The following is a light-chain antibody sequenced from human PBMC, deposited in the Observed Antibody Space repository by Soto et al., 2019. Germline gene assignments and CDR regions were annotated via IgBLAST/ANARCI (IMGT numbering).Light chain of an antibody. CDR1: QSVDSK. CDR3: QHYSTWLWT. V-gene: IGKV3-15*01. J-gene: IGKJ1*01. CDR2: GAA. Sequence: EIAMTQSPATLPVSPGERATLSCRASQSVDSKLAWYQQKPGQGPRLLIYGAANRATGIPARFSGSGSGTEFTLTISSLQSEDFAVYYCQHYSTWLWTFGQGTKVLIK.